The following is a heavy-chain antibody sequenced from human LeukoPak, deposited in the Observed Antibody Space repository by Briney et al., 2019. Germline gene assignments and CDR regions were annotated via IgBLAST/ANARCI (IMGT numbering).Heavy chain of an antibody. J-gene: IGHJ4*02. V-gene: IGHV3-30-3*01. D-gene: IGHD5-24*01. Sequence: TGRSLRLSCAASGFTFSSYAMHWVRQAPVKGLEWVAVISYDGSNKYYADSVKGRFTISRDNSKNTLYLQMNSLRAEDTAVYYCARDLRDGYNFEFGYWGQGTLVTVSS. CDR3: ARDLRDGYNFEFGY. CDR1: GFTFSSYA. CDR2: ISYDGSNK.